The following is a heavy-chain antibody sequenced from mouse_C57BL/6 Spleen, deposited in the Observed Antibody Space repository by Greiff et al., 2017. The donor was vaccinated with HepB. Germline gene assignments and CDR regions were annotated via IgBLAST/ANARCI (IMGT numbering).Heavy chain of an antibody. V-gene: IGHV1-59*01. CDR2: IDPSDSYT. CDR1: GYTFTSYW. J-gene: IGHJ1*03. CDR3: ARGKLAPGYFDV. D-gene: IGHD2-1*01. Sequence: VQLQQPGAELVRPGTSVKLSCKASGYTFTSYWMHWVKQRPGQGLEWIGVIDPSDSYTNYNQKFKGKATLTVDTSSSTAYMQLSSLTSEDSAVYYCARGKLAPGYFDVWGTGTTVTVSS.